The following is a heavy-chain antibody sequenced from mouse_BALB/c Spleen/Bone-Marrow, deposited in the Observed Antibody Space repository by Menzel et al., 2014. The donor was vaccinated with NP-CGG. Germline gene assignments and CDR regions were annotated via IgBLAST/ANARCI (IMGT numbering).Heavy chain of an antibody. J-gene: IGHJ2*01. V-gene: IGHV1-63*01. CDR2: IYPGSGNT. CDR1: GYAFTNYW. CDR3: ARKRSLDY. Sequence: VQRVESGTELVRPGTSVKISCKASGYAFTNYWLGWVKQTPGNGLEWIGDIYPGSGNTYYNEKFKGKVTLTADKSSRTAHMQHSGLTSEGSAVVFCARKRSLDYWGQGTTLTVSS.